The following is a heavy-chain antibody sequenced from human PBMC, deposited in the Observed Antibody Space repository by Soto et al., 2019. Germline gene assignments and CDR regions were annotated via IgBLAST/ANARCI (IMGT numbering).Heavy chain of an antibody. CDR2: INPSGGST. Sequence: ASVKVSCKASGYTFTSYYMHWVRQAPGQGLEWMGIINPSGGSTSYAQKFQGRVTMTRDTSTSTVYMELSSLRSEDTAVYYCARSYSSSWYIYYYYGMDVWGQGTTVTVSS. CDR3: ARSYSSSWYIYYYYGMDV. D-gene: IGHD6-13*01. CDR1: GYTFTSYY. V-gene: IGHV1-46*01. J-gene: IGHJ6*02.